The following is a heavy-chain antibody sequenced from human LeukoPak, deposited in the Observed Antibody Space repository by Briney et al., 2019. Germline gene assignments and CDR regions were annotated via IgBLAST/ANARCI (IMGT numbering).Heavy chain of an antibody. J-gene: IGHJ5*02. Sequence: SQTLSLTCAVSGGSISSGGYSWSWIRQPPGKGLEWIGYIYHSRSTYYNPSLQSRVTISVDRSKNQFSLKLSSVTAADTAVYYCARVTMVRGDKGNWFDPWGQGTLVTVSS. CDR3: ARVTMVRGDKGNWFDP. V-gene: IGHV4-30-2*01. D-gene: IGHD3-10*01. CDR1: GGSISSGGYS. CDR2: IYHSRST.